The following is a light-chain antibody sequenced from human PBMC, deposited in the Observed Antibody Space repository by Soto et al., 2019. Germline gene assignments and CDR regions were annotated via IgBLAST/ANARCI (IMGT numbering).Light chain of an antibody. V-gene: IGKV3-20*01. CDR3: QQYGTSPCT. CDR1: QSVTLGY. CDR2: GAP. J-gene: IGKJ1*01. Sequence: VGTKAPGTLSLSPGERANLSCRASQSVTLGYLAWFQQKPGQAPRLLIYGAPTRATGVPDRFSASGSGTDFSLTISGLQPEDFAVYYCQQYGTSPCTFGQGTKVDIK.